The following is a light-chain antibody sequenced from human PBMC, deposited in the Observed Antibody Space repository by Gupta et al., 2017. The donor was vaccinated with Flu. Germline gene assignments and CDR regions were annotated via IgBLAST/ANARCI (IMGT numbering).Light chain of an antibody. Sequence: DIQMTQSPSSLSASVGDRVTITCHASQDISNYLNWYQQKPGKAPKLLIYDASNLETGVPSRFSGSGSGTDFTFTISSLQPEDIATYYCQQYYNLPLTFGDGTKVDIK. CDR2: DAS. CDR1: QDISNY. V-gene: IGKV1-33*01. CDR3: QQYYNLPLT. J-gene: IGKJ3*01.